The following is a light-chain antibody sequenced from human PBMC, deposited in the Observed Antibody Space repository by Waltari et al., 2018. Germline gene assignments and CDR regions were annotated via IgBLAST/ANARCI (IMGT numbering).Light chain of an antibody. Sequence: DIQMTQSPSSLSASIGDRVTITCRASQTISVYLNWYQQKPGKAPKFLIYAASTLHSGVPSNFSGSGSGTDFTLTISSLQPEDFATYFCQQSYTTPPTFGQGTKLEIK. CDR3: QQSYTTPPT. V-gene: IGKV1-39*01. J-gene: IGKJ2*01. CDR1: QTISVY. CDR2: AAS.